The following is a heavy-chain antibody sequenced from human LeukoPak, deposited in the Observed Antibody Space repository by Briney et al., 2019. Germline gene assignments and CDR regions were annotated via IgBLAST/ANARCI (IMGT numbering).Heavy chain of an antibody. V-gene: IGHV3-23*01. J-gene: IGHJ4*02. CDR1: GFTFNTYA. CDR2: VSGGGDVT. D-gene: IGHD3-10*01. CDR3: AKDLFGPGTYFDY. Sequence: GSLRLSCAASGFTFNTYAMSWVRPAPGKGLEWVSTVSGGGDVTHYADSVKGRFTVSRDNSKSTVYLQMDNLRAEDAAVYYCAKDLFGPGTYFDYWGQGALVTVSS.